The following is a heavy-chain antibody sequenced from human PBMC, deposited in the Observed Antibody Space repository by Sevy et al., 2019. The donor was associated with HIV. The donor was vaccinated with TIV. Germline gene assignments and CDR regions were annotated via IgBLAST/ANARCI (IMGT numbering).Heavy chain of an antibody. J-gene: IGHJ4*02. CDR1: GSTVNPYA. Sequence: VGSLRLSCIASGSTVNPYAMSWVRQAPGKGLEWVAVINNSGGSTDYADSVRGRFSISRDNTNVYLEMNSLRVEDTAVYYCVKERVGYISSWYYFDYWGQGTLVTVSS. D-gene: IGHD6-13*01. V-gene: IGHV3-23*01. CDR2: INNSGGST. CDR3: VKERVGYISSWYYFDY.